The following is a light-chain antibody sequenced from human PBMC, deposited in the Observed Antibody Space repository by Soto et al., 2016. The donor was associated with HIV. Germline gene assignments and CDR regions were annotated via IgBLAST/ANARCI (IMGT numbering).Light chain of an antibody. J-gene: IGKJ4*01. V-gene: IGKV1-17*03. Sequence: DIQMTQSPSAMSASVGDRVTITCRASQGISNSLDWFQQKPGKVPMRLIYSASSLQSGVPSRFSGSGSGTQFTLTISSLQPEDSATYYCLSIKVPDSTFGGGTKVE. CDR3: LSIKVPDST. CDR1: QGISNS. CDR2: SAS.